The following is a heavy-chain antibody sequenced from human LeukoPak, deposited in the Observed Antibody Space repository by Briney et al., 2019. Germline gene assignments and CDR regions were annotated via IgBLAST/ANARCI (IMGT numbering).Heavy chain of an antibody. CDR1: GYIFISYG. V-gene: IGHV1-18*01. D-gene: IGHD6-19*01. CDR3: ARRRAVAGVNWFDP. CDR2: ISTHNGYT. Sequence: GASVKVSCKASGYIFISYGISWVRQAPGQGLEWMGWISTHNGYTKYAQKFQGRVTMTTDTSMSTAYMELRSLRSDDTAVYYCARRRAVAGVNWFDPWGQGTLVTDSS. J-gene: IGHJ5*02.